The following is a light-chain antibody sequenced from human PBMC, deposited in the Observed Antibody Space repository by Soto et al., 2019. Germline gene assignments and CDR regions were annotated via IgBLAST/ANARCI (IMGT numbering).Light chain of an antibody. Sequence: QSVLTQPASVSGSPGQSITNSCTGTSSDVGGYNYVSWYQQHPGKAPKLMIYEVSNRPSGVSNRFSGSKSGNTASLTISGLQAEDEADYYCSSYTSSSTYVFGTGTKGTVL. J-gene: IGLJ1*01. V-gene: IGLV2-14*01. CDR1: SSDVGGYNY. CDR3: SSYTSSSTYV. CDR2: EVS.